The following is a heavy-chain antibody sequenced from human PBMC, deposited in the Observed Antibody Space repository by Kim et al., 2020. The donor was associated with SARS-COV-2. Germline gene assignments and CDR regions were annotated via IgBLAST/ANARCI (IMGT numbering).Heavy chain of an antibody. CDR2: INHSGST. D-gene: IGHD6-13*01. Sequence: SETLSLTCAVYGGSFSGYYWSWIRQPPGKGLEWIGEINHSGSTNYNPSLKSRVTISVDTSKNQFSLKLSSVTAADTAVYYCARGLLGQLDWGQGTLVTVSS. CDR3: ARGLLGQLD. CDR1: GGSFSGYY. J-gene: IGHJ4*02. V-gene: IGHV4-34*01.